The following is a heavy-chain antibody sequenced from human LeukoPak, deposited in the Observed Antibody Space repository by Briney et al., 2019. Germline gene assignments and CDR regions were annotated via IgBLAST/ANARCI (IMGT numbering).Heavy chain of an antibody. Sequence: GGSLRLSCAASGFTFSSYWMSWVRQAPGKGLEWVANIKQDGSEKYYVDSVKGRFTISRDNAKNSLYLQMNSLRAEDTAVYYCARVKWELSGWFDPWGQGTLVTVSS. CDR2: IKQDGSEK. V-gene: IGHV3-7*04. CDR3: ARVKWELSGWFDP. CDR1: GFTFSSYW. J-gene: IGHJ5*02. D-gene: IGHD1-26*01.